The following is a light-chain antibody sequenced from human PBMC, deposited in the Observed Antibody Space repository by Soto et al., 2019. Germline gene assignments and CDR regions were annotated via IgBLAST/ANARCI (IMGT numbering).Light chain of an antibody. CDR1: QSVGSSY. CDR3: QQYGSSPIT. Sequence: EIVLTQSAATLSVSPGERATLSCRASQSVGSSYLAWYQQKPGQAPRLLIYGASSRATGIPDRFSGSGSGTDFTLTISRLEPEDFAVYYGQQYGSSPITFGQGTRLEIK. CDR2: GAS. V-gene: IGKV3-20*01. J-gene: IGKJ5*01.